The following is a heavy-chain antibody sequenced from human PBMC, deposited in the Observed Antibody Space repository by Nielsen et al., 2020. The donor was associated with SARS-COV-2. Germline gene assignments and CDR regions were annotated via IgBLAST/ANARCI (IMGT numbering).Heavy chain of an antibody. V-gene: IGHV4-59*01. CDR1: GGSISSYY. CDR2: IYYSGST. Sequence: GSLRLSCTVSGGSISSYYWSWIRQPPGKGLEWIGYIYYSGSTNYNPSLKSRVTISVDTSKNQFSLKLSSVTAADTAVYYCARGYGDLPGINDYWGQGTLVTVSS. D-gene: IGHD4-17*01. CDR3: ARGYGDLPGINDY. J-gene: IGHJ4*02.